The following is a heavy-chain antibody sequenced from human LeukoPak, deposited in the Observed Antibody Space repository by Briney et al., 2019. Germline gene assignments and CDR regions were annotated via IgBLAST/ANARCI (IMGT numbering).Heavy chain of an antibody. CDR1: GYTFTNYY. J-gene: IGHJ6*03. CDR3: ARGSGMVRGVIRPGAAVHYYYMDV. D-gene: IGHD3-10*01. Sequence: GASVKVSCKASGYTFTNYYMHWVRQAPGQGLEWMGIINPSDGRTSYAQKFQGRVTITADESTSTAYMELSSLRSEDTAVYYCARGSGMVRGVIRPGAAVHYYYMDVWGKGTTVTISS. V-gene: IGHV1-46*01. CDR2: INPSDGRT.